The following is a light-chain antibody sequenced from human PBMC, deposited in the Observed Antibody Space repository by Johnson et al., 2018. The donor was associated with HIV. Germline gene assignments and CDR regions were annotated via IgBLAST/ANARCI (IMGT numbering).Light chain of an antibody. CDR2: DNN. V-gene: IGLV1-51*01. J-gene: IGLJ1*01. CDR3: GTWDTSLSAGGV. Sequence: VLTQPPSVSAAPGQKVTISCSGSSSNIGNNYVSWYQQLPGRAPKLLIYDNNKRPSGIPDRFSGSKSGTSATLGITGLQTGDEADYYCGTWDTSLSAGGVFGTGTKVTVL. CDR1: SSNIGNNY.